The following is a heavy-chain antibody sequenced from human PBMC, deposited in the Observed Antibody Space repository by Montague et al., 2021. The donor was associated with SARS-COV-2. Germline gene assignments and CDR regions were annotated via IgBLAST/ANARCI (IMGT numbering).Heavy chain of an antibody. V-gene: IGHV4-34*01. CDR1: GGSFSGYY. CDR2: INHSGST. D-gene: IGHD4-17*01. J-gene: IGHJ6*02. CDR3: ARSTVTNSPFGFSNKLRSGYNGMDV. Sequence: SETLSLTCAVYGGSFSGYYLNWIRQPPGKGLEWIGEINHSGSTNYNPSLKSRVTIAVDTSKNQFSLKLTSVTAADTAVFYCARSTVTNSPFGFSNKLRSGYNGMDVWGQGTTVTVSS.